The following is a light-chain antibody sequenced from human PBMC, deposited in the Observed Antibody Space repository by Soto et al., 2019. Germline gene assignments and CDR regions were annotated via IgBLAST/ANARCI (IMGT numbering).Light chain of an antibody. CDR1: QSVSSSY. CDR2: GAS. J-gene: IGKJ1*01. CDR3: QQYNNGWP. Sequence: EIVLTQSPDTLSLSPGERATLSCRASQSVSSSYLAWFQQKPGQAPRLLIYGASSRATGIPERFSGSGSGTEFTLTISSLEPEDFAVYWCQQYNNGWPFGQGTKVDIK. V-gene: IGKV3-20*01.